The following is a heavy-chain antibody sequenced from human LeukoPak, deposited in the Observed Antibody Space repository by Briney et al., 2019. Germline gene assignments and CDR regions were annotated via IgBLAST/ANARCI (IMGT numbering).Heavy chain of an antibody. V-gene: IGHV3-23*01. CDR2: ISRSGDST. CDR1: GYTFSNYA. D-gene: IGHD2-15*01. Sequence: GGSLRLSCAASGYTFSNYAMSWVRQAPGKGLEWVSAISRSGDSTYYADTVKGRFTITKDNSKNTVNMEMNRLRAEDTAVYYCAKTVVAAGTNYYHGMAVWGQGTTVTVFS. CDR3: AKTVVAAGTNYYHGMAV. J-gene: IGHJ6*02.